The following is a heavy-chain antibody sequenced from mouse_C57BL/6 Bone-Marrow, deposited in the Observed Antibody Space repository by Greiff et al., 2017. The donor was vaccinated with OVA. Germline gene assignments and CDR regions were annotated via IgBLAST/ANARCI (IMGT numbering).Heavy chain of an antibody. D-gene: IGHD2-3*01. CDR2: ISSGSSTS. V-gene: IGHV5-17*01. CDR3: ARMDDGYTWFAY. J-gene: IGHJ3*01. CDR1: GFTFSDYG. Sequence: EVQLKESGGGLVKPGGSLKLSCAASGFTFSDYGMHWVRQAPEKGLEWVAYISSGSSTSYYADTVKGRFTISRDNAKNTLFLQMTSLRSEDTAMYYCARMDDGYTWFAYWGQGTLVTVSA.